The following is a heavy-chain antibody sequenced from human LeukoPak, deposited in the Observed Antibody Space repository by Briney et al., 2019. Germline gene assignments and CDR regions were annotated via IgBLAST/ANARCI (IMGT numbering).Heavy chain of an antibody. J-gene: IGHJ6*03. CDR3: ARDARHYFYFMDV. CDR1: GFTFSNYG. CDR2: IRYDGNNK. Sequence: PGGSLRLSCGASGFTFSNYGMLWVRQAPGKGLDWVAFIRYDGNNKLYADSVKGRFTISRDNSKNTLYLHINSLRAEDTAVYYCARDARHYFYFMDVWGKGTTVTVSS. V-gene: IGHV3-30*02.